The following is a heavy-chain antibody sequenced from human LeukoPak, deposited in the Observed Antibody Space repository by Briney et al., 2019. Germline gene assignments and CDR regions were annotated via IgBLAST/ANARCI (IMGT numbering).Heavy chain of an antibody. Sequence: PGGSLRLSCVASGFTFTGHSMHWVRQAPGKGLEWVAVVGVDERTIFYADSLKGRFTVSRDNSKNTVYLQMNSLRAEDTAVYYCAREYGDDYGDYGIDYWGQGTLVTVSS. V-gene: IGHV3-30*04. D-gene: IGHD4-17*01. CDR2: VGVDERTI. CDR1: GFTFTGHS. CDR3: AREYGDDYGDYGIDY. J-gene: IGHJ4*02.